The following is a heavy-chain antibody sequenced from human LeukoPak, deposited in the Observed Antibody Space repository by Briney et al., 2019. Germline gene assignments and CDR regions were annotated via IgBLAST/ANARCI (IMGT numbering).Heavy chain of an antibody. J-gene: IGHJ4*02. D-gene: IGHD3-22*01. Sequence: ASVKVSCKASGYTFTGYYMHWVRQAPGQGLEWMGWMNPNSGNTGYVQKFQGRVTMTRNTSVSTAYMELSSLRSEDTAVYYCARGFKGRNDSSGYLFDYWGQGTLVTVSS. CDR3: ARGFKGRNDSSGYLFDY. V-gene: IGHV1-8*02. CDR2: MNPNSGNT. CDR1: GYTFTGYY.